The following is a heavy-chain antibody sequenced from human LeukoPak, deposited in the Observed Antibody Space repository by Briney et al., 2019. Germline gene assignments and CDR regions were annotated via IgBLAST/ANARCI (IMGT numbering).Heavy chain of an antibody. D-gene: IGHD2-2*01. CDR1: GFTFSIHA. Sequence: AGGSLRLSCAGSGFTFSIHAMSWVRQAPGKGLEWVSYISSSGSTIYYADSVKGRFTISRDNAKNSLYLQMNSLRAEDTAVYYCARGESHYKSYTSCPDYWGQGTLVTVSS. CDR3: ARGESHYKSYTSCPDY. CDR2: ISSSGSTI. J-gene: IGHJ4*02. V-gene: IGHV3-48*03.